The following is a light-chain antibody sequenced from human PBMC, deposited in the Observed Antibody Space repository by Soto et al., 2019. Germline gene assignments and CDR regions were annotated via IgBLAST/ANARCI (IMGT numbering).Light chain of an antibody. CDR3: QQSYTFPRT. Sequence: DIQMTQSPSSLSASVGDRVTISCRASQSISTYLHWYQQKPGKAPNLLIYAASSLQSGVPSRLSGSGSGTDFTLSISSLQPEDFATYYCQQSYTFPRTFGQGTRLEIK. J-gene: IGKJ5*01. CDR1: QSISTY. V-gene: IGKV1-39*01. CDR2: AAS.